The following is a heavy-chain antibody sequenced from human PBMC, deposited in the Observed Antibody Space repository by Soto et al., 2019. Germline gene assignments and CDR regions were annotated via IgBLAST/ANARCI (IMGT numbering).Heavy chain of an antibody. Sequence: QLQLQESGPGLVKPSETLSLTCTVSGGSISSSSYYWGWIRQPPGKGLEWIGSIYYSGSTYYNPSLKSRVTISVDTSKHQFSLKLSSVTAADTAVYYCARLQLAVVLTTKYYYYYGMDVWGQGTTVTVSS. CDR1: GGSISSSSYY. CDR2: IYYSGST. J-gene: IGHJ6*02. CDR3: ARLQLAVVLTTKYYYYYGMDV. D-gene: IGHD6-19*01. V-gene: IGHV4-39*01.